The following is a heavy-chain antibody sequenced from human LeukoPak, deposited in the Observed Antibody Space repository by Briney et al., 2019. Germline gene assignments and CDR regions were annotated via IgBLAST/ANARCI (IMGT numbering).Heavy chain of an antibody. D-gene: IGHD1-26*01. CDR2: ILYDGSNT. CDR3: AKVGSGSYPNYYYYYMDV. J-gene: IGHJ6*03. V-gene: IGHV3-30*02. Sequence: GGSLRLPCAASGFIFSTYGMHWVRQAPGKGLEWVAFILYDGSNTYYADSVKGRFTSSRDNSKNTLYLQMNSLRAEDTAVYYCAKVGSGSYPNYYYYYMDVWGKGTTVAVS. CDR1: GFIFSTYG.